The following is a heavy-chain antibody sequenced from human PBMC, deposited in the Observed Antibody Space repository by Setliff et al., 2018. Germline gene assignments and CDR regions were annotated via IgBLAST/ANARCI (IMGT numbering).Heavy chain of an antibody. V-gene: IGHV4-61*09. J-gene: IGHJ6*03. D-gene: IGHD6-19*01. CDR1: GGSISSGSDY. Sequence: KPSETLSLTCSVSGGSISSGSDYWTWIRQPAGKALEWIGHIYASGSTKYNSSLGSRVTISEDTSMNQFSLKLSSVTAADTAVYFCARAISGWYSAHYYYMDVWGKGTAVTVSS. CDR3: ARAISGWYSAHYYYMDV. CDR2: IYASGST.